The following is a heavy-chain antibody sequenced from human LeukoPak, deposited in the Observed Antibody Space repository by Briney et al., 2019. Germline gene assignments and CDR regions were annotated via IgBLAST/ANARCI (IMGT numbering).Heavy chain of an antibody. CDR1: GYTFTGYY. CDR3: ARGGNNSGWYVEYYYYYYGMDV. CDR2: INPNSGGT. D-gene: IGHD6-19*01. V-gene: IGHV1-2*04. J-gene: IGHJ6*02. Sequence: GASVKVSCKASGYTFTGYYMHWVRQAPGQGLEWMGWINPNSGGTNYAQKFQGWVTMTRDTSISTAYMELSRLRSDDTAVYYCARGGNNSGWYVEYYYYYYGMDVWGQGTTVTVSS.